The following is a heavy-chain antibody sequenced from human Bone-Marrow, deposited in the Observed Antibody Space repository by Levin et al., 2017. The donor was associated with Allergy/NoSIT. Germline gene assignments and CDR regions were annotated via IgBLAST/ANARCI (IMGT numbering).Heavy chain of an antibody. V-gene: IGHV3-7*01. D-gene: IGHD3-3*01. CDR1: GFTFSSYW. J-gene: IGHJ4*02. CDR2: IKQDGSEK. CDR3: ARCSNKGWGDFWSGYARRGAFDY. Sequence: ASVKVSCATSGFTFSSYWMSWVRQAPGKGLEGVANIKQDGSEKYYVDSVKGRFTISRDNAKNSLYLQMNSLRAEDTAVYYCARCSNKGWGDFWSGYARRGAFDYWGQGTLVTVSS.